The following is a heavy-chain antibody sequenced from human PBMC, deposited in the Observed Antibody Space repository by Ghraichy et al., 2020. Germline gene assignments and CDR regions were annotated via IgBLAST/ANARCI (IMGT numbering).Heavy chain of an antibody. V-gene: IGHV3-7*01. CDR3: AKYYYDSSGYYSSDY. J-gene: IGHJ4*02. Sequence: GESLNISCAASGFTFSSYWMSWVRQAPGKGLEWVANIKQDGSEKYYVDSVKGRFTISRDNAKNSLYLQMNSLRAEDTAVYYCAKYYYDSSGYYSSDYWGQGTLVTVSS. D-gene: IGHD3-22*01. CDR1: GFTFSSYW. CDR2: IKQDGSEK.